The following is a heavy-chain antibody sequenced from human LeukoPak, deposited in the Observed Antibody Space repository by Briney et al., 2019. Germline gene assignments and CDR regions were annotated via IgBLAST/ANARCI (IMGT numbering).Heavy chain of an antibody. D-gene: IGHD3-9*01. Sequence: GGSLRLSCAASGFTFSSYWMSWVRQAPGKGLEWVANIKQDGSEEYYVDSVKGRFTISRDNAKNSLYLQMNSLRAEDTAVYYCARAVSLTYYYYYYMDVWGKGTTVTVSS. CDR1: GFTFSSYW. J-gene: IGHJ6*03. V-gene: IGHV3-7*01. CDR3: ARAVSLTYYYYYYMDV. CDR2: IKQDGSEE.